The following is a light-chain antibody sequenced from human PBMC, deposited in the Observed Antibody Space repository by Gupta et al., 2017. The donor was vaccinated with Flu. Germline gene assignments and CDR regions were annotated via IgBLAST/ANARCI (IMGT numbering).Light chain of an antibody. CDR1: NIGTKS. CDR2: DNY. Sequence: SYVLTQPPSVSVAPGQTARVTRGGNNIGTKSVHWYQQRPGQAPVLVVYDNYDRPSGIPERFSGSNSGTTATLTISRVEAGDEADYYCQVWDSSSDHVGFGGGTKLTGL. V-gene: IGLV3-21*02. CDR3: QVWDSSSDHVG. J-gene: IGLJ2*01.